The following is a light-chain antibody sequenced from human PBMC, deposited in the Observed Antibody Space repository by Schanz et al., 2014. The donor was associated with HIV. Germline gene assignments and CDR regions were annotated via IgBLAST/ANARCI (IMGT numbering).Light chain of an antibody. CDR1: ASDIGDDD. CDR2: GNT. J-gene: IGLJ3*02. Sequence: QSVLTQPPSASGTPGQRVTISCSRSASDIGDDDVHWYQKLPGAAPTLLIYGNTNRPSGVPDRFSGSKSGNTASLTVSGLQAEDEADFYCSAYAGSNNFWVFGGGTKL. V-gene: IGLV1-44*01. CDR3: SAYAGSNNFWV.